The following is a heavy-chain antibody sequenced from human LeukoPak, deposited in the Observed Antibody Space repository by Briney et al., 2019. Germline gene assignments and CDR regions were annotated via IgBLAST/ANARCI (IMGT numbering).Heavy chain of an antibody. CDR3: ARVGITSSWYRGFDY. Sequence: SETLSLTCALYGGSFSGYDWSWIRQSPGKGLEWIAEINHSGRTNYNPSLKSRVTISVDTSKNQFSLKLSSVTAADTAVYYCARVGITSSWYRGFDYWGQGTLVTVSS. CDR1: GGSFSGYD. CDR2: INHSGRT. V-gene: IGHV4-34*01. D-gene: IGHD6-13*01. J-gene: IGHJ4*02.